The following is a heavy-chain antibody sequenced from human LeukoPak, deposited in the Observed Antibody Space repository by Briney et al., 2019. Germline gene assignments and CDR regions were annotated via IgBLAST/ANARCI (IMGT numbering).Heavy chain of an antibody. CDR1: GYTFTSYT. J-gene: IGHJ4*02. CDR3: ARKKVEPDRYFDY. CDR2: INTNTENP. V-gene: IGHV7-4-1*02. D-gene: IGHD1-14*01. Sequence: GASVKVSCKASGYTFTSYTMNWVRQAPGRGLEWMGWINTNTENPTYAQGFTGRFVFSLDTSVSTAYLQISSLKAEDTAVYYCARKKVEPDRYFDYWGQGTLVTVSS.